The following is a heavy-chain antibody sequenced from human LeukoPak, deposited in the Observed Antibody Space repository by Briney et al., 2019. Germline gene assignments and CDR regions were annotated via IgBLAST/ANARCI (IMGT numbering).Heavy chain of an antibody. CDR3: ARQLGYCSAGTCYFDS. Sequence: NPGGSLRLSCVASGFTFNTYAMAWVRQAPGKGLEWVSSIASGRSPSYADSLEGRLTMSSDNAKSTLYLQMDNLRAEDTAIYYCARQLGYCSAGTCYFDSWGQGTQVAVSS. D-gene: IGHD2-15*01. V-gene: IGHV3-23*05. CDR2: IASGRSP. J-gene: IGHJ4*02. CDR1: GFTFNTYA.